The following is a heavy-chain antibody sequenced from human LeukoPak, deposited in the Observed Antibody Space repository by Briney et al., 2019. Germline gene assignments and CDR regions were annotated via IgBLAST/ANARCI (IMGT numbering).Heavy chain of an antibody. Sequence: SETLSLTCAVYGGSFSGYYWSWIRQPPGKGLEWIGEINHSGSTNYNPSLKSRVTISVDTSKNQFSLKLSSVTAADTAVYYCARVRGAYYYDSSGNAFDIWGQGTMVTVSS. CDR1: GGSFSGYY. D-gene: IGHD3-22*01. V-gene: IGHV4-34*01. CDR3: ARVRGAYYYDSSGNAFDI. J-gene: IGHJ3*02. CDR2: INHSGST.